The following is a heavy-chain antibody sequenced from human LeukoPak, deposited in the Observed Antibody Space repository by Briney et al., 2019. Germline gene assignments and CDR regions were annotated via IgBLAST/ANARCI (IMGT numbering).Heavy chain of an antibody. D-gene: IGHD3-9*01. CDR1: GFTLSSNW. Sequence: GGSLRLSCAGSGFTLSSNWMHWVRQAPGKGLVWVSRFYSDGSRTNYADSVKGRFTISGDNAKNTLYLQMNSLRAEDTAVYYCAKCVILTGRYMDVWGKGTTVTISS. CDR2: FYSDGSRT. V-gene: IGHV3-74*01. J-gene: IGHJ6*03. CDR3: AKCVILTGRYMDV.